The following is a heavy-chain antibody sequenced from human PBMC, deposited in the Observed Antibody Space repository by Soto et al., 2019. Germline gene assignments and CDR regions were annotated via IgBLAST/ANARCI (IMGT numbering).Heavy chain of an antibody. Sequence: GESLKISCKGSGYSFTSYWIGWVRQMPGKGLEWMGIIYPGDSDTRYSPSFQGQVTISADKSISTAYLQWSSLKASGTAMYYCARGKTYYDILTGYYDYYYGMDVWGQGTTVTVSS. V-gene: IGHV5-51*01. D-gene: IGHD3-9*01. CDR2: IYPGDSDT. CDR3: ARGKTYYDILTGYYDYYYGMDV. J-gene: IGHJ6*02. CDR1: GYSFTSYW.